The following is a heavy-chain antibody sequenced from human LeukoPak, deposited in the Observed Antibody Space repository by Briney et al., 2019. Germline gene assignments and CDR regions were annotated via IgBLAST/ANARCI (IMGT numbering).Heavy chain of an antibody. CDR3: ARHSNHRGYDLWSAYSGDC. D-gene: IGHD3-3*01. CDR2: ISSSSSTI. J-gene: IGHJ4*02. Sequence: QPGGSLRLSCAASGFIFSSYSMNWVRQAPGKGLEWISFISSSSSTIYYANSVKGRFTISRDNAKNSLYLQMNSLRAEDTAMYYCARHSNHRGYDLWSAYSGDCWGQGTLVTVSS. CDR1: GFIFSSYS. V-gene: IGHV3-48*01.